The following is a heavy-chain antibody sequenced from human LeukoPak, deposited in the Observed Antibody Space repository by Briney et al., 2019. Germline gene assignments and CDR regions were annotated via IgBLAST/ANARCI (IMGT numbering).Heavy chain of an antibody. CDR2: INPNSGGT. V-gene: IGHV1-2*02. Sequence: ASVKVSCKASGYTFTGYYMHWVRQAPGQGLEWMGWINPNSGGTNYAQKFQGRVTMTRDTSISTAYMELSRLRSDDTAVYYCARGPPRPRAVAGYGFDPWGQGTRVTVSS. CDR1: GYTFTGYY. CDR3: ARGPPRPRAVAGYGFDP. J-gene: IGHJ5*02. D-gene: IGHD6-19*01.